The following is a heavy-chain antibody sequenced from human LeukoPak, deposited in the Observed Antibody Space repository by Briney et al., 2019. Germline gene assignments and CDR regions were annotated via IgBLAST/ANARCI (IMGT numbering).Heavy chain of an antibody. D-gene: IGHD5-18*01. CDR1: GDSLSSSAYF. Sequence: PSETLSLTCTVSGDSLSSSAYFWAWIRQPPGKGLEWIASISYTGSTYYNPFLKSRLTISVDTSKNQFSLRLSSVTAADTAVYRCARLRAMVGTFDSWRQGALVTASS. J-gene: IGHJ4*02. CDR2: ISYTGST. V-gene: IGHV4-39*01. CDR3: ARLRAMVGTFDS.